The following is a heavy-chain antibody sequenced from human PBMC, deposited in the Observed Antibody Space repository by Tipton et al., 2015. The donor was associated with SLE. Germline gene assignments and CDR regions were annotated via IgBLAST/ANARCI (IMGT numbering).Heavy chain of an antibody. D-gene: IGHD1-26*01. CDR2: ISYDGSNK. CDR3: ARDPQWELHRGYFDL. Sequence: SLRLSCAASGFTFSNYAMHWVRQAPGKGLGWVAVISYDGSNKYYADSVKGRFTISRDNSKNTLYLQMNSLRAEDTAVYYCARDPQWELHRGYFDLWGRGTLVTVSS. CDR1: GFTFSNYA. V-gene: IGHV3-30-3*01. J-gene: IGHJ2*01.